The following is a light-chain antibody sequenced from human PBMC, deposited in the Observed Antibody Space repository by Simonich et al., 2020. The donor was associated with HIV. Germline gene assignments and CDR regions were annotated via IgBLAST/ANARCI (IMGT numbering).Light chain of an antibody. Sequence: DIQMTQSPSSLSASVGDRVTITCRASQYISSYLNWYQQKPGKAPKLLISAASSLQSGVPSRFSGSGAGTDFTLTISSLQPEDFTTYYCQQTYNTPPWTFVQGTKVEIK. J-gene: IGKJ1*01. CDR2: AAS. V-gene: IGKV1-39*01. CDR3: QQTYNTPPWT. CDR1: QYISSY.